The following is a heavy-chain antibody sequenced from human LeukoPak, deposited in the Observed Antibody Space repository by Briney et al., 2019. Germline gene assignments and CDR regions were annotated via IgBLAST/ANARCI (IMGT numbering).Heavy chain of an antibody. Sequence: GGSLRLSCAASGFTFSNYGMHWVRQAPGKGLEWVAVIWYDGSNKYYADSVKGRFTISRDNSKNTLYLQMNSLRAEDTAVYYCAKDFRDYGGNSGFGYWGQGTLVTVSS. J-gene: IGHJ4*02. D-gene: IGHD4-23*01. V-gene: IGHV3-33*06. CDR3: AKDFRDYGGNSGFGY. CDR2: IWYDGSNK. CDR1: GFTFSNYG.